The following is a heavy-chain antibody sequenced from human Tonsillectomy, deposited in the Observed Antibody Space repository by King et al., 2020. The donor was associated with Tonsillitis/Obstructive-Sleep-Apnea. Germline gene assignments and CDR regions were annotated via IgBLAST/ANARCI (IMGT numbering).Heavy chain of an antibody. CDR2: IWHDGTNK. CDR3: AGWLVSGLDV. Sequence: QLVQSGGGVVQPGRSLRLSCAASGFTFRTYGMHWVRQAPGKGLEWVAAIWHDGTNKYYADSVKGRSTISRDNSKKTLYLQMNSLRAEDTAVYYCAGWLVSGLDVWGQGTTVTVSS. D-gene: IGHD6-19*01. J-gene: IGHJ6*02. CDR1: GFTFRTYG. V-gene: IGHV3-33*01.